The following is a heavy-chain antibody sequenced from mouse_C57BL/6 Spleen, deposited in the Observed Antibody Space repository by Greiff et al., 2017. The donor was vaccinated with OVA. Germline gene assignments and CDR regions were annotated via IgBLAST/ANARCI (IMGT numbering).Heavy chain of an antibody. V-gene: IGHV1-64*01. Sequence: QVQLKQPGAELVKPGASVKLSCKASGYTFTSYWMHWVKQRPGQGLEWIGMIHPNSGSTNYNEKFKSKATLTVDKSSSTAYMQLSSLTSEDSAVYYCARRYYYGSSSHFDVWGTGTTVTVSS. CDR3: ARRYYYGSSSHFDV. CDR2: IHPNSGST. D-gene: IGHD1-1*01. J-gene: IGHJ1*03. CDR1: GYTFTSYW.